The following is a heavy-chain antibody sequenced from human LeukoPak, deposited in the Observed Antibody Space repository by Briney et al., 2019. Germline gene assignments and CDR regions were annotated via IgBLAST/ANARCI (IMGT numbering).Heavy chain of an antibody. V-gene: IGHV1-46*01. CDR3: AREGGWYAFDI. D-gene: IGHD6-19*01. CDR2: INPSGDST. Sequence: GASVKVSCKASGYTFTSYGISWVRQAPGQGLEWMGIINPSGDSTSYAQKFQGRVTMTRDMSTSTVYMELSSLRSEDTAVYYCAREGGWYAFDIWGQGTMVTVSS. CDR1: GYTFTSYG. J-gene: IGHJ3*02.